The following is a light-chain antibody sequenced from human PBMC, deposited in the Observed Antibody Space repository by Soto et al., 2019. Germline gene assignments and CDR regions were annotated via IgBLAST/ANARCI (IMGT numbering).Light chain of an antibody. V-gene: IGKV1-5*01. CDR3: QHYNSDPWT. CDR1: QTIRRW. Sequence: DIEMTQSRATLSASVGDRVTITCRASQTIRRWLAWYQQRPGKAPKVLIYDASTLESGVPARFSGSGSETEFTLTISSLQPEDSATYYCQHYNSDPWTFGQGTKVEIK. J-gene: IGKJ1*01. CDR2: DAS.